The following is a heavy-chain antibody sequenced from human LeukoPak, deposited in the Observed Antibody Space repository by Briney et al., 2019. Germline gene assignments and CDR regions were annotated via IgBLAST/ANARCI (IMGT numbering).Heavy chain of an antibody. Sequence: ASVKVSCKASGYTFSIYGFSWVRQAPGQGLEWMGWISAYNGNTNYAQKFQGRVTMTTDTSTSTAHMELRSLRSDDTAVYYCARLGFANYYYMDVWGKGTTVTISS. J-gene: IGHJ6*03. CDR2: ISAYNGNT. V-gene: IGHV1-18*01. D-gene: IGHD1-26*01. CDR3: ARLGFANYYYMDV. CDR1: GYTFSIYG.